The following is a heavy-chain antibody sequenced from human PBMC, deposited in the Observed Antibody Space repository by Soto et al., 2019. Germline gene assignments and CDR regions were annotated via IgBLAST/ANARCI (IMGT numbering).Heavy chain of an antibody. J-gene: IGHJ5*02. CDR1: GGSISSVDYY. CDR3: ARDRKATTSPRYNWFDP. V-gene: IGHV4-30-4*01. D-gene: IGHD4-17*01. Sequence: PSETLSLTCTVSGGSISSVDYYWSWIRQAPGKGLEWIGYIHYTGSTDYNPSLKSPVTMSVDTSDNQFSLKLTSVTAADTAVYYCARDRKATTSPRYNWFDPWGPGTLVTVSS. CDR2: IHYTGST.